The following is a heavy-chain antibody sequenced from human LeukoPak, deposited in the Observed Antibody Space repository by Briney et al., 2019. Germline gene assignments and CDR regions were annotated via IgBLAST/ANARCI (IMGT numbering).Heavy chain of an antibody. J-gene: IGHJ4*02. Sequence: GASVKVSCKASGYTFTGYYMHWVRQAPGQGLEWMGWINPNSGGTNYAQKFQGRVTMTRDTSISTAYMELSRLRSDDTAVYYCARGATIFGVVIFYYFDYWGQGTLVTVSS. CDR1: GYTFTGYY. CDR3: ARGATIFGVVIFYYFDY. V-gene: IGHV1-2*02. D-gene: IGHD3-3*01. CDR2: INPNSGGT.